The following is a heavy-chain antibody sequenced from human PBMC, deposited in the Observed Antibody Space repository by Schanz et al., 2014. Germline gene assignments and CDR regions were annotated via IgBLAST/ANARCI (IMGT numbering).Heavy chain of an antibody. D-gene: IGHD3-10*01. CDR2: ISAFDDKT. CDR1: GYSFTTYG. J-gene: IGHJ6*04. V-gene: IGHV1-18*01. CDR3: VRDAGWAFGDYHVMDV. Sequence: QVQLVQSAPEVKKPGASVKVSCKASGYSFTTYGLNWVRQAPGQGPEWMGWISAFDDKTDYAQNFQGRLIMTTDTATTTVYMELRGLISDDTAVYYCVRDAGWAFGDYHVMDVWGKGTTVIVSS.